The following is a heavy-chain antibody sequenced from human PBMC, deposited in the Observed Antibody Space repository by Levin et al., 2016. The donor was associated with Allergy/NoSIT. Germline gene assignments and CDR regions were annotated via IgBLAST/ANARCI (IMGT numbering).Heavy chain of an antibody. CDR1: GFSLSSSGVG. CDR2: IYWNGHK. D-gene: IGHD4-17*01. Sequence: SGPTLVKPTQTLTLTCTFSGFSLSSSGVGVAWIRQPPGKALEWLTLIYWNGHKRYSPSLKSRLAVTKDTSTNKVVLTMTDMDPADTAFYYCVYTPTVPNPYVSWGQGILVTVSS. CDR3: VYTPTVPNPYVS. J-gene: IGHJ5*02. V-gene: IGHV2-5*01.